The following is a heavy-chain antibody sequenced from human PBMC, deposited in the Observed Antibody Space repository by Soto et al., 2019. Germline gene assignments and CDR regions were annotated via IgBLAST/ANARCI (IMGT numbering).Heavy chain of an antibody. D-gene: IGHD1-1*01. V-gene: IGHV3-48*02. CDR3: ARDGKGAAYTHGPYYFDY. CDR1: GFPFSFYS. CDR2: ITSTSSAI. Sequence: GWSLRLSCASSGFPFSFYSMTWVRHAPGNGLEWISYITSTSSAINYADSVRGRFTISRDNAMRSLFLHMNSLRDEDTAVYYCARDGKGAAYTHGPYYFDYWGQGALVTVSS. J-gene: IGHJ4*02.